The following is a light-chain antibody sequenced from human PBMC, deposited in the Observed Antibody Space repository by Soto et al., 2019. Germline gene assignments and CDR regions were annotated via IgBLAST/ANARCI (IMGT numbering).Light chain of an antibody. V-gene: IGKV1-33*01. Sequence: DIQMTQSPSSLSASVGDRVTITCQASQDISNYLNWYQQEPGKAPKLLIFDASNLETGVPSRFSGSGSGTHFTFTITSLQPEDIATYYCQHFDNSWTFGLGTKVEIK. CDR3: QHFDNSWT. CDR1: QDISNY. CDR2: DAS. J-gene: IGKJ1*01.